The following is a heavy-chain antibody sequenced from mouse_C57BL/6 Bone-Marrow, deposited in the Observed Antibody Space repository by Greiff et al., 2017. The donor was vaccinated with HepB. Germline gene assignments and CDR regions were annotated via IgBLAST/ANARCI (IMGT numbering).Heavy chain of an antibody. V-gene: IGHV1-64*01. J-gene: IGHJ4*01. CDR3: ATVGSSPYYYAMDY. CDR2: IHPNSGST. D-gene: IGHD1-1*01. Sequence: VQLQQPGAALVKPGASVKLSCKASGYTFTSYWMHWVKQRPGQGLEWIGMIHPNSGSTNYNEKFKSKATLTVDKSSSTAYMQLSSLTSEDSAVYYCATVGSSPYYYAMDYWGQGTSVTVSS. CDR1: GYTFTSYW.